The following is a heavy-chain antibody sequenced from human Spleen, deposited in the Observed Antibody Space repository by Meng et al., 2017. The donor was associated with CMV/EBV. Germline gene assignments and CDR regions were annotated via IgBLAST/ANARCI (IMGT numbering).Heavy chain of an antibody. J-gene: IGHJ4*02. D-gene: IGHD1-7*01. Sequence: VRLQDARPVLAKPSQTLCLTCIDSGDSIISVIWWSWVRQPPGKGLDWIGEVYHRGDTNYNPSLKSRVDISVDKSKNQFYLSLFSVTAADTAVYYCGRDQGRELINHWGQGTLVTVSS. CDR1: GDSIISVIW. CDR3: GRDQGRELINH. CDR2: VYHRGDT. V-gene: IGHV4-4*02.